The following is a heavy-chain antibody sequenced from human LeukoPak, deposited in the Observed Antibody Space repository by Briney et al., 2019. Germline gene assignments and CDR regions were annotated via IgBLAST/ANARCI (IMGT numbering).Heavy chain of an antibody. CDR3: AKGVDV. CDR1: GYIFSSYD. CDR2: IKEDGSEK. J-gene: IGHJ6*04. V-gene: IGHV3-7*01. Sequence: PGGTLRLSCAASGYIFSSYDMSWVRQAPGKGLEWVANIKEDGSEKYYMDSVKGRFTISRDNARNSLFLQMNSLRAEDTAVYYCAKGVDVWGKGTTVTVSS.